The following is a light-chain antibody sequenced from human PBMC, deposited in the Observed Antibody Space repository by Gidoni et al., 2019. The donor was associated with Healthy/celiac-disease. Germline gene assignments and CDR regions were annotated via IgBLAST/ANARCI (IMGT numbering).Light chain of an antibody. CDR3: QQRSNWPPRT. CDR2: DAS. J-gene: IGKJ2*01. CDR1: QSVSSY. V-gene: IGKV3-11*01. Sequence: EIVLTQSPATLSLSPVERATLSCRTSQSVSSYLAWYQQKPGQAPRLLIYDASTRATGIPARLSGSGSWTDFTLTISSLEPEDFAVYYCQQRSNWPPRTFGQGTKLEIK.